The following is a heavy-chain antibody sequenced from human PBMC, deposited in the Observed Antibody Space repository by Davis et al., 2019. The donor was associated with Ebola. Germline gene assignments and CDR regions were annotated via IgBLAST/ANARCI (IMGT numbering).Heavy chain of an antibody. CDR2: IYTSGST. CDR3: ARLSGRYMDV. Sequence: SETLSLTCTVSGDSFSSGSYYWSWIRQPAGKGLEWIGHIYTSGSTNYNPSLRSRVTMSVDTSKNQFSLNLTSVTAADTAVYYCARLSGRYMDVWGKGTTVTVSS. V-gene: IGHV4-61*09. J-gene: IGHJ6*03. D-gene: IGHD3-10*01. CDR1: GDSFSSGSYY.